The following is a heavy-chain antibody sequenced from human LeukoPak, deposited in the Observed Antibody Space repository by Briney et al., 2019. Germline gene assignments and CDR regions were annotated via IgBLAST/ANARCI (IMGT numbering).Heavy chain of an antibody. CDR1: GGSFSGYY. Sequence: SETLSLTCAVYGGSFSGYYWSWIRQPPGKGLEWIGEINHSGSTNYNPSLKSRVTISVDTSKNQFSLKLSSVTAADTAVYYCARGVRLITVTRALYYFDYWGQGTLVTVSS. CDR2: INHSGST. V-gene: IGHV4-34*01. CDR3: ARGVRLITVTRALYYFDY. J-gene: IGHJ4*02. D-gene: IGHD4-17*01.